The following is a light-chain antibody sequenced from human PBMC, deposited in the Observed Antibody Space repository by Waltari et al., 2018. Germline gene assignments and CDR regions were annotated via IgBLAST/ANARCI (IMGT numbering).Light chain of an antibody. CDR1: QSVLYSSNNKNY. J-gene: IGKJ2*01. Sequence: DIVMTQSPDSLAVSLGERATINCKSSQSVLYSSNNKNYLAWYQKKQGQPPKLLIYWASTRESVVPDRFSGSGSGTDFTLPISSLQAEDVAVYYCQQYYSTPNTFGQGTKLEIK. CDR3: QQYYSTPNT. V-gene: IGKV4-1*01. CDR2: WAS.